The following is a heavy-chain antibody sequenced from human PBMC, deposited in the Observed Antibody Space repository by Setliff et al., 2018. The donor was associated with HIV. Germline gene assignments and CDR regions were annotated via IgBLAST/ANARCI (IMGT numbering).Heavy chain of an antibody. D-gene: IGHD3-10*02. CDR1: GFAFDNYC. CDR3: ARVFGPFDY. CDR2: IGGSTGST. V-gene: IGHV3-23*01. J-gene: IGHJ4*02. Sequence: PGESLKISCAASGFAFDNYCMTWVRQAPGKGLEWVSAIGGSTGSTYYADSVKGRFTISRDNSKNTLYLQMNSLRAEDTAVYYCARVFGPFDYWGQGTLVTVSS.